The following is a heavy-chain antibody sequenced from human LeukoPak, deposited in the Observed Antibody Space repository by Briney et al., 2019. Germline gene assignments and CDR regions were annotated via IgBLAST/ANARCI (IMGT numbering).Heavy chain of an antibody. J-gene: IGHJ5*02. Sequence: GGSLRLSSAASGFTFSSYAMSWVRQAPGEGLEWVSASSGSGGTTYYANSVKGRFTFARDNSKNTLYLQMNSLRAEDTAIYYCARMIRDYGDSNWFDPWGQGTLVTVSS. V-gene: IGHV3-23*01. D-gene: IGHD4-17*01. CDR2: SSGSGGTT. CDR1: GFTFSSYA. CDR3: ARMIRDYGDSNWFDP.